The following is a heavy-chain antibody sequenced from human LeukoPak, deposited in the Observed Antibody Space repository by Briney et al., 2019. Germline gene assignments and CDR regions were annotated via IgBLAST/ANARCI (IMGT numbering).Heavy chain of an antibody. J-gene: IGHJ1*01. D-gene: IGHD6-13*01. CDR2: IYYSGST. CDR1: GGSISTNY. CDR3: ARSSSSWLYFQH. Sequence: KPSETLSLTCSVSGGSISTNYWNWIRQAPGKGLEWIGYIYYSGSTNHNPSLKSRVTISVDTSKNQFSLKLSSVTAADTAVYYCARSSSSWLYFQHWGQGTLVTVSS. V-gene: IGHV4-59*12.